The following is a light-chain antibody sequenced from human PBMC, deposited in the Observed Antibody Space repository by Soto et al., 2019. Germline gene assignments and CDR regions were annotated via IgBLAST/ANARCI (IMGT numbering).Light chain of an antibody. CDR2: EVN. CDR3: SSYTSSTTLGV. V-gene: IGLV2-14*01. CDR1: SSDVGGYNY. J-gene: IGLJ2*01. Sequence: QSVLTQPASVSGSPGQSITISCTGTSSDVGGYNYVSWYQQHPGKAPKLMIYEVNNRPSGLSNRFSGSKSGNTASLIISGLQAEDEAAYYCSSYTSSTTLGVFGGGTKLTVL.